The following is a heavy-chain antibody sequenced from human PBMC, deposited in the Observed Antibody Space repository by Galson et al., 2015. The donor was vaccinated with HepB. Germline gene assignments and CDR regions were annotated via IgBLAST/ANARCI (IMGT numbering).Heavy chain of an antibody. CDR2: INADSGNT. V-gene: IGHV1-3*01. CDR1: GYTFSNYA. CDR3: ARWRFGEFDYYFDY. Sequence: SCKASGYTFSNYAIHWVRQAPGQGLEWMAWINADSGNTKYLEKFQGRVTITRDTSAGTAYMELSSLTSEDTAVYYCARWRFGEFDYYFDYWGQGTLVTVSS. J-gene: IGHJ4*02. D-gene: IGHD3-10*01.